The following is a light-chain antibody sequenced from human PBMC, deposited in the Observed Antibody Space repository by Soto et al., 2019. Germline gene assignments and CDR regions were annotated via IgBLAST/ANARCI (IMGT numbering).Light chain of an antibody. Sequence: EIVMTQSPATLSVSPGERATLSCRASQSVSSNLAWYQQKPGQAPRLLIYGASSRATGIPDRFSGSGSGTDFTLTISRLEPDDFAVYYCHQYGSSPTFGQGTKVDI. CDR2: GAS. J-gene: IGKJ1*01. CDR3: HQYGSSPT. CDR1: QSVSSN. V-gene: IGKV3-20*01.